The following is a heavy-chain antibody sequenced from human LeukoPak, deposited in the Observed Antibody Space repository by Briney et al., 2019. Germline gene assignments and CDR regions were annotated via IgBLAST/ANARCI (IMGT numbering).Heavy chain of an antibody. J-gene: IGHJ4*02. D-gene: IGHD3-3*01. CDR1: GYTFTGYY. V-gene: IGHV1-2*04. Sequence: ASVKVSCKASGYTFTGYYMHWVRQAPGQGLEWMGWINPNSGGTNYAQKFQGWVTMTRDTSIGTAYMELSRLRSDDTAVYYCARDQYDTWSRRGNFDSWGQGTLVIVSS. CDR2: INPNSGGT. CDR3: ARDQYDTWSRRGNFDS.